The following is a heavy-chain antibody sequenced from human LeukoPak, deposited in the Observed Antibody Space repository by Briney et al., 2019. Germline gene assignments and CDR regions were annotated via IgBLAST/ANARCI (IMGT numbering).Heavy chain of an antibody. Sequence: SQTLSLTCTVSGGSISSGSYYWSWIRQPAGKGLEWIGRIYTSGSTYYNPSLKSRITISVDTSKNQFSLKLTSVTAADTAVYYCASVYSLYDNWGQGILVIVSS. D-gene: IGHD6-13*01. CDR2: IYTSGST. J-gene: IGHJ4*02. CDR1: GGSISSGSYY. CDR3: ASVYSLYDN. V-gene: IGHV4-61*02.